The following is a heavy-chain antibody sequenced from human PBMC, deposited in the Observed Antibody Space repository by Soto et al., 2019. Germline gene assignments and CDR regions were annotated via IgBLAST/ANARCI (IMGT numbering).Heavy chain of an antibody. Sequence: GGSLRLSCAASGFTFSSYGMHWVRQAPGKGLEWVAVIWYDGSNKYYADSVKGRFTISRDNSKNTLYLQMNSLRAEDTAVYYCARVRAGVAAANDYWGQGTLVTVSS. J-gene: IGHJ4*02. CDR2: IWYDGSNK. CDR3: ARVRAGVAAANDY. D-gene: IGHD6-13*01. CDR1: GFTFSSYG. V-gene: IGHV3-33*01.